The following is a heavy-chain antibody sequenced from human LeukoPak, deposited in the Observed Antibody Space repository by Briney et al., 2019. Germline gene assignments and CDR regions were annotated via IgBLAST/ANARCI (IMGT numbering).Heavy chain of an antibody. CDR1: GFTFSSYA. CDR3: ANIYLGYCGGGSCPGSDY. D-gene: IGHD2-15*01. CDR2: ISGSGGGT. V-gene: IGHV3-23*01. Sequence: GGSLRLSCAASGFTFSSYAMSWVRQAPGKGLEWVSAISGSGGGTHYADSVKGRFTISRDNSKNTLYLQMNSLRAEDKAVYYCANIYLGYCGGGSCPGSDYWCQGTLATVSS. J-gene: IGHJ4*02.